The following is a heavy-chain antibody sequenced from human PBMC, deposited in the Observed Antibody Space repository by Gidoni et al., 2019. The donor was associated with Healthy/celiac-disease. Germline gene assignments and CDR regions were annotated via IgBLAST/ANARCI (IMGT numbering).Heavy chain of an antibody. CDR1: GFTFSSYG. V-gene: IGHV3-30*18. CDR3: AKDGGHSWMGRYYYGMDV. D-gene: IGHD6-13*01. CDR2: ISYDGSNK. J-gene: IGHJ6*02. Sequence: QVQLVESGGGVVQPGRSLRLSCAASGFTFSSYGMHWVRQAPGKGLEWVAVISYDGSNKYYADSVKGRFTISRDNSKNTLYLQMNSLRAEDTAVYYCAKDGGHSWMGRYYYGMDVWGQGTTVTVSS.